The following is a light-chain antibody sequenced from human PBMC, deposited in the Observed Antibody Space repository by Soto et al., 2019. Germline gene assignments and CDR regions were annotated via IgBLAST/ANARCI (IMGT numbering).Light chain of an antibody. CDR2: GAS. V-gene: IGKV3-20*01. Sequence: EIVLTQSPGTLSLSPGERATLSCRASQSVSSSYLAWYHQKPGQAPRLLIYGASSRATGIPDRFSGSGSGTDFTRTISRLEPEDFAVYYCQQYGGSPVTFGQGTKLEIK. CDR1: QSVSSSY. CDR3: QQYGGSPVT. J-gene: IGKJ2*01.